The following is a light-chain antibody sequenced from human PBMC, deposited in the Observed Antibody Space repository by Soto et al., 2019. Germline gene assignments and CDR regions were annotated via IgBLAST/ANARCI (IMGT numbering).Light chain of an antibody. CDR1: QSVLYSSNNKND. J-gene: IGKJ1*01. CDR2: WAS. V-gene: IGKV4-1*01. Sequence: DIVMTQSPDSLAVSLGESATINCKSSQSVLYSSNNKNDLAWYQQKPGQPPKLLIYWASTRESGVPDRFSGSGSGTDFTLTISSLQAEDVAVYYCQQYYSSPWTFGQGTKVEIK. CDR3: QQYYSSPWT.